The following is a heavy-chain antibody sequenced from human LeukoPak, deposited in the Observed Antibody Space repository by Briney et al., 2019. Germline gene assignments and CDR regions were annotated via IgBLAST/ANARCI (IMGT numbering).Heavy chain of an antibody. J-gene: IGHJ5*02. CDR1: GYTFTGYY. CDR2: INPNSGGT. V-gene: IGHV1-2*02. D-gene: IGHD5-18*01. Sequence: ASVKVSCKASGYTFTGYYMHWVRQAPGQGLEWMGWINPNSGGTNYAQKFQGRVTMTRNTSISTAYMELSSLRSGDTAVYYCARVSGIQLWLRPRFDPWGQGTLVTVSS. CDR3: ARVSGIQLWLRPRFDP.